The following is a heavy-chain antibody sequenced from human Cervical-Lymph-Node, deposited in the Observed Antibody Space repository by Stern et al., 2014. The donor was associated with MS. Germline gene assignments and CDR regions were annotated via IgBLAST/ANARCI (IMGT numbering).Heavy chain of an antibody. CDR1: GFTFSNYR. V-gene: IGHV3-30*03. J-gene: IGHJ5*02. CDR3: ARVGGGKGYFSS. CDR2: TSYDGSDK. Sequence: VQLVESGGGVVQPGRSLKLSCGASGFTFSNYRMHWVRQVPGKGLEWVAVTSYDGSDKYYADSVKDRFTISRDNLKNTLYLEMRSLRIEDAAVYYCARVGGGKGYFSSWGQGTLVTVSS. D-gene: IGHD3-16*01.